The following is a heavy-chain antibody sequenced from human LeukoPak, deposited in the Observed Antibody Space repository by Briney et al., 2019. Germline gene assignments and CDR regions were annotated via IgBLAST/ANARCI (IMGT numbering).Heavy chain of an antibody. CDR3: ARNFGGGDRSGPFY. J-gene: IGHJ4*02. Sequence: PGGSLRLSCAASRFTFNEYGMSWVRQAPGKGLVWVSGINWNGGSTAYADSVRGRFTISRDNAKNSLYLQMNSLRAEDTAFYYCARNFGGGDRSGPFYWGQGTLVTVSS. V-gene: IGHV3-20*04. CDR2: INWNGGST. CDR1: RFTFNEYG. D-gene: IGHD3-22*01.